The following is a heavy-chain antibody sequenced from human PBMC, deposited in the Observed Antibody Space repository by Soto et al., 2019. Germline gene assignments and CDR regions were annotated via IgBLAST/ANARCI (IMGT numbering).Heavy chain of an antibody. J-gene: IGHJ4*02. CDR1: GGSFSGYY. CDR3: ARTDSSSFYRTFDY. V-gene: IGHV4-34*01. Sequence: SETLSLTGAVYGGSFSGYYSSWIRQPPGKGLEWIGEINHSGITNYNPSLKSRVTISVDTSKNQFSLKLSSVTAADTAVYYCARTDSSSFYRTFDYWGQGTLVPVSS. D-gene: IGHD6-13*01. CDR2: INHSGIT.